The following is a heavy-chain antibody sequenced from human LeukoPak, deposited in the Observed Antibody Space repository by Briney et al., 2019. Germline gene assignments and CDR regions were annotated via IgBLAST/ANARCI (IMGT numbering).Heavy chain of an antibody. V-gene: IGHV4-34*01. CDR3: ARDRKSYYDFWSGYYRISVWFDP. D-gene: IGHD3-3*01. Sequence: SETLSLTCAVYGGSFSGYYWSWIRQPPGKGLEWIGEINHSGSTNYNPSLKSRVTISVDTSKNQFSLKLSSVTAADTAVYYCARDRKSYYDFWSGYYRISVWFDPWGQGTLVTVSS. CDR1: GGSFSGYY. J-gene: IGHJ5*02. CDR2: INHSGST.